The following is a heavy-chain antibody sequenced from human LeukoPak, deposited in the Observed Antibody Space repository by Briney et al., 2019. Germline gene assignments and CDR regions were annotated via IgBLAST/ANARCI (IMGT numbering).Heavy chain of an antibody. CDR2: IYYSGST. D-gene: IGHD2-15*01. J-gene: IGHJ4*02. CDR1: VGSISSGGYY. V-gene: IGHV4-31*03. CDR3: AREIQTNCSGGNCYFYYFDY. Sequence: SQTLSLTCTVSVGSISSGGYYGSWIRQHPGKGLEWIGYIYYSGSTNYNPSLKSRVSISVDTFKNQFSLKLSSVTAADTAVYYCAREIQTNCSGGNCYFYYFDYWGQGTLVTVSS.